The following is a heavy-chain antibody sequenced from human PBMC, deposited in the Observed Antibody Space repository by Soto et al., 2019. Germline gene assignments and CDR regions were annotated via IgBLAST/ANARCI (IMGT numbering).Heavy chain of an antibody. CDR2: ISGSGDNT. V-gene: IGHV3-23*01. D-gene: IGHD3-10*01. J-gene: IGHJ4*02. CDR3: AKAGDHSYFYY. Sequence: PGGSLRLSCAASGFTFNNCDMNWVRQVPGKRLEWVSAISGSGDNTYYADSVKGRFTISRDNSKNTLYLQMNSLRAEDTAVYYCAKAGDHSYFYYWGQGTLVTVSS. CDR1: GFTFNNCD.